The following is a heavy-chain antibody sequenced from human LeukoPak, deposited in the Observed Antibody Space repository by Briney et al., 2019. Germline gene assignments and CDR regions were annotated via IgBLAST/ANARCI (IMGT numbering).Heavy chain of an antibody. CDR1: GYSISSGYY. CDR2: IYHSGST. J-gene: IGHJ6*03. Sequence: SETLSLTCTVSGYSISSGYYWGWIRQPPGKGLEWIGSIYHSGSTYYNPSLKSRVTISVDTSKNQFSLKLSSVTAADTAVYYCARSAAAATGYYYYYYYMDVWGKGTTVTVSS. CDR3: ARSAAAATGYYYYYYYMDV. V-gene: IGHV4-38-2*02. D-gene: IGHD2-2*01.